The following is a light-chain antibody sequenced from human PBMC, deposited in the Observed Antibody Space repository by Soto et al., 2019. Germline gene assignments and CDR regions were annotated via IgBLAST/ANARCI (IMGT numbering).Light chain of an antibody. CDR1: QSISTW. J-gene: IGKJ1*01. CDR3: QQYNSFSWT. Sequence: DIQMTQSPSTLSASVGXSVTITCRASQSISTWLAWYQQKPGKAPKLLIYDASSLEGGVPSRFSGSGSGTEFTLTIRGLQPDDFATYYCQQYNSFSWTFGQGTKVDIK. CDR2: DAS. V-gene: IGKV1-5*01.